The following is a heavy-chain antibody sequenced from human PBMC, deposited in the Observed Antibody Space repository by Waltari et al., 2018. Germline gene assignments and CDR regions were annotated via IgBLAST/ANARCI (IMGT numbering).Heavy chain of an antibody. D-gene: IGHD1-26*01. Sequence: QVQLQESGPGLVKPSATLSLTCNVSGDSMYEYYWSWIRQPAGKGLEWIGRIYVGDSINYNPACRSRVTMSLDTSKKQFSLKLRSVTAADTAVYYCARDGHGRSWDLLPLDHWGQGSLVTVSS. V-gene: IGHV4-4*07. J-gene: IGHJ4*02. CDR1: GDSMYEYY. CDR3: ARDGHGRSWDLLPLDH. CDR2: IYVGDSI.